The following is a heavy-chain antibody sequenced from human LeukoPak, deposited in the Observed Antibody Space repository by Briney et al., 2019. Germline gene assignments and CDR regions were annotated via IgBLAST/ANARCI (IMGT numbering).Heavy chain of an antibody. V-gene: IGHV3-30*04. D-gene: IGHD2-15*01. CDR1: GFTFNHYA. CDR2: IFYDGRIK. J-gene: IGHJ6*04. Sequence: GGSLRLSCAASGFTFNHYAMHWVRQAPGKGLEWVAVIFYDGRIKYYTDSVKGRFTISRDNSKNTLFLQMNSLRVEDTALYYCARDLVDCSGGSCPTQGPYGRDVGGKGTTVTVSS. CDR3: ARDLVDCSGGSCPTQGPYGRDV.